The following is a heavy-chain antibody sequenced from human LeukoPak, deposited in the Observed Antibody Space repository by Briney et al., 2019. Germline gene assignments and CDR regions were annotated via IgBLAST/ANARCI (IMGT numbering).Heavy chain of an antibody. J-gene: IGHJ4*02. CDR3: AKDRNWGSSWYDY. CDR2: ISNDGSHK. D-gene: IGHD6-13*01. Sequence: PGRSLRLSCAASGFTFSSYGMNWVRQAPGKGLEWVAVISNDGSHKYYADSVKGRFTISRDNSKNTLYLQMNSLRPEDTAVYYCAKDRNWGSSWYDYWGQGTLVTVSS. CDR1: GFTFSSYG. V-gene: IGHV3-30*18.